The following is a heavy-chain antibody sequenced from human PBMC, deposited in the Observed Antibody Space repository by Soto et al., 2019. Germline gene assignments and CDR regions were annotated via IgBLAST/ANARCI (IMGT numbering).Heavy chain of an antibody. Sequence: PGGSLRLSCAASGFTFSSYAMSWVRQAPGKGLEWVSAISGSGGSTYYADSVKGRFTISRDNSKNTLYLQMNSLRAEDTAVYYCAKDYYDSSGYSWWFDPWGQGTLVTAPQ. V-gene: IGHV3-23*01. CDR2: ISGSGGST. CDR3: AKDYYDSSGYSWWFDP. J-gene: IGHJ5*02. CDR1: GFTFSSYA. D-gene: IGHD3-22*01.